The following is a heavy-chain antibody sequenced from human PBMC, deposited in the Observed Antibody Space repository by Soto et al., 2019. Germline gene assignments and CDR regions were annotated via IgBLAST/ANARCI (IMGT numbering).Heavy chain of an antibody. CDR1: GFTFSNAW. CDR3: TTVSEVTMIVVVIPPY. V-gene: IGHV3-15*01. J-gene: IGHJ4*02. D-gene: IGHD3-22*01. CDR2: IKSKTDGGTT. Sequence: PGGSLRLSCAASGFTFSNAWMSWVRQAPGKGLEWVGRIKSKTDGGTTDYAAPVKGRFTISRDDSKNTLYLQMNSLKTEDTAVYYCTTVSEVTMIVVVIPPYWGQGTLVTVSS.